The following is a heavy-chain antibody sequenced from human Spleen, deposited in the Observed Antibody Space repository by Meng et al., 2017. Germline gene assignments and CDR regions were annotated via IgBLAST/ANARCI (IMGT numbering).Heavy chain of an antibody. CDR1: GYTFTHYG. J-gene: IGHJ6*02. Sequence: ASVKVSCKASGYTFTHYGFTWVRQAPGQGLEWVGWINTYNGNTNYAQNLQGRVTMTTETSTSTAYMELRSLRSDDTAVYYCARGKQWNYAMDVWGLGTTVTVSS. V-gene: IGHV1-18*01. CDR2: INTYNGNT. D-gene: IGHD6-19*01. CDR3: ARGKQWNYAMDV.